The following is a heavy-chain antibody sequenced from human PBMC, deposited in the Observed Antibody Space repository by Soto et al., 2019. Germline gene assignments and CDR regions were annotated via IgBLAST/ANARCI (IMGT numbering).Heavy chain of an antibody. V-gene: IGHV4-59*01. J-gene: IGHJ6*02. Sequence: SETLSLTCTVSGDSIRSYYWTWIRQPPGKGLELIGYTYYSGSTRYNPSLKSRVTISVDMSKNQFSLKLSSVIAADTAVYYCARAYGGFDNGLDVWGQGTAVTVSS. CDR1: GDSIRSYY. CDR2: TYYSGST. CDR3: ARAYGGFDNGLDV. D-gene: IGHD5-12*01.